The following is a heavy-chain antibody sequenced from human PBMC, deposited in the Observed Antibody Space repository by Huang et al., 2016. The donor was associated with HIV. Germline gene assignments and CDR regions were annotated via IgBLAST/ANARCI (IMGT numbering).Heavy chain of an antibody. CDR2: VFHSGST. Sequence: QVQLQETGPGLVKPSETLSLTCSVSGGALSSDYWGWIRQSPGQGLEWIGRVFHSGSTNYNLSLKSRIFISIDRSKNQFSLQLSSVTAADSAVYYCARGANWASSWYFDLWGRGTLVSVSS. V-gene: IGHV4-59*01. D-gene: IGHD2-8*01. J-gene: IGHJ2*01. CDR3: ARGANWASSWYFDL. CDR1: GGALSSDY.